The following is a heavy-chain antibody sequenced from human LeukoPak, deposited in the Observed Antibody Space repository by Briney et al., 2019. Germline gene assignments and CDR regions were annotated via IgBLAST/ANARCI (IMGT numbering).Heavy chain of an antibody. D-gene: IGHD2-15*01. CDR2: IYYSGST. Sequence: NPSETLSLTSTVSGGSISSSSYYSGWIRQPPGKGLEWIGSIYYSGSTYYNPPPNSRATISVDTSKNQFSLKLSSVTAADTAVYFCARGRVSSSTWYRTYYYYFYMAVWGKGTTVTVSS. V-gene: IGHV4-39*07. CDR1: GGSISSSSYY. J-gene: IGHJ6*03. CDR3: ARGRVSSSTWYRTYYYYFYMAV.